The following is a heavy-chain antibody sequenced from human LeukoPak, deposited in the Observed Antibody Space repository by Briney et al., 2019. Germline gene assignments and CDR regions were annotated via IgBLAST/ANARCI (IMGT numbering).Heavy chain of an antibody. D-gene: IGHD3-22*01. V-gene: IGHV3-7*03. CDR3: AKDTGGYYYDSSGYYGY. J-gene: IGHJ4*02. CDR2: IKQDGSEM. Sequence: PGGSLRLSCAASGFIFSSSWMTWVRQAPGKGLEWVAHIKQDGSEMSYVDSLKGRFTISRDNAKNSLYLQMNSLRAEDTAVYYCAKDTGGYYYDSSGYYGYWGQGTLVTVSS. CDR1: GFIFSSSW.